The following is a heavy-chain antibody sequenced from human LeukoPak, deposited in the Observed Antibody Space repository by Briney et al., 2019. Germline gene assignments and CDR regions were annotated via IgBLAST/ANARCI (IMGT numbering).Heavy chain of an antibody. Sequence: GGSRRPSCAVSGLTFSTYSMTWVRQGPGKGMEWVSSIYNSGAKIFYANSVKGRFTISRDNSKNMLYLQMNSLRVEDTAVYYCAKDVAPDSGWDLDYWGQGTLVTVSS. CDR3: AKDVAPDSGWDLDY. J-gene: IGHJ4*02. D-gene: IGHD6-19*01. CDR1: GLTFSTYS. CDR2: IYNSGAKI. V-gene: IGHV3-23*01.